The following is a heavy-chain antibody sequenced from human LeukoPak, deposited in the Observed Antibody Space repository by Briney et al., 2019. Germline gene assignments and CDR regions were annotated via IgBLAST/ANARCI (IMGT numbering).Heavy chain of an antibody. CDR3: AQSSGYYANFDY. CDR1: GYSFTHYW. J-gene: IGHJ4*02. Sequence: GESLKISCKATGYSFTHYWIGWVRQMPGKGLEWMGITYPGDADTRYSPSFEGQVTISADKSTTTAYLHWSSLKASDTAIYYCAQSSGYYANFDYWGQGTLVTVSS. V-gene: IGHV5-51*01. CDR2: TYPGDADT. D-gene: IGHD3-22*01.